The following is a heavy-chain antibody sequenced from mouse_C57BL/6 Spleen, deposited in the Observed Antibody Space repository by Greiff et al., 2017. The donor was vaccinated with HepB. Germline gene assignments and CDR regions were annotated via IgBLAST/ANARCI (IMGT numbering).Heavy chain of an antibody. D-gene: IGHD1-1*01. Sequence: QIQLQQSGAELARPGASVKMSCKASGYTFTSYTMHWVKQRPGQGLEWIGYINPSSGYTKYNQKFKDKATLTADKSSRTAYMQLSSLTSEDTAVYYCTTRFMDYWGQGTSVTVSS. CDR2: INPSSGYT. CDR3: TTRFMDY. J-gene: IGHJ4*01. V-gene: IGHV1-4*01. CDR1: GYTFTSYT.